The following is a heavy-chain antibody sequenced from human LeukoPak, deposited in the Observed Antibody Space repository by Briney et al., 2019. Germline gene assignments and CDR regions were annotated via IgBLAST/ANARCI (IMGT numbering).Heavy chain of an antibody. D-gene: IGHD3-22*01. CDR1: GGSVTSYY. V-gene: IGHV4-4*07. CDR3: ARGRNYYDSSGYMGNYYYYYMDV. Sequence: PSETLSLTCTVSGGSVTSYYWNWIRQPAGKGLEWIGRIYTSGSTNYNPSLKSRVTISVDTSKNQFSLKLSSVTAADTAVYYCARGRNYYDSSGYMGNYYYYYMDVWGKGTTVTISS. CDR2: IYTSGST. J-gene: IGHJ6*03.